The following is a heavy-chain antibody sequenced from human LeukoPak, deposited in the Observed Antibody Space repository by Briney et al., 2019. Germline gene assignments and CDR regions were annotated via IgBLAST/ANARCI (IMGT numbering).Heavy chain of an antibody. CDR2: ISYDGSNK. D-gene: IGHD4-17*01. CDR3: AKDGSNGDYGDYAEVDY. V-gene: IGHV3-30*18. J-gene: IGHJ4*02. Sequence: PGRSLRLSCAASGFTFSSYGMHWVRQAPGKGLEWVAVISYDGSNKYYADSVKGRFTISRDNSKNTLYLQMNSLRAEDTAVYYCAKDGSNGDYGDYAEVDYWGQGTLVTVSS. CDR1: GFTFSSYG.